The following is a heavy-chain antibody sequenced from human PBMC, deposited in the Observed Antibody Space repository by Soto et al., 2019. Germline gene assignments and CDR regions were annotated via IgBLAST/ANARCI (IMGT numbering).Heavy chain of an antibody. CDR2: INPSGGST. V-gene: IGHV1-46*03. CDR3: ARGPSWGVITMVRGVTGFDP. CDR1: GYTFTSYY. D-gene: IGHD3-10*01. J-gene: IGHJ5*02. Sequence: QLQPVQSGAEVKKPGASVKVPCKASGYTFTSYYMHWVRQPPGQGLEWMGIINPSGGSTSYAQKSQGRVTMTRDTSTSTVHMELSRLRSEDTAVYYCARGPSWGVITMVRGVTGFDPWGEGTMVTVSS.